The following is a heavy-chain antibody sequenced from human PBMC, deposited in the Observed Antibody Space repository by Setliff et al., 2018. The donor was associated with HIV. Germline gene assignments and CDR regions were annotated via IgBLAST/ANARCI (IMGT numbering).Heavy chain of an antibody. V-gene: IGHV3-21*01. CDR2: ISSSSSYI. Sequence: ETLSLTCTVSGDSISNYYWSWVRQAPGKGLEWVSSISSSSSYIYYADSVKGRFTISRDNAKNSLYLQMNSLRAEDTAVYYCANEGAAGDDAFDIWGQGTMVTVSS. J-gene: IGHJ3*02. CDR1: GDSISNYY. CDR3: ANEGAAGDDAFDI. D-gene: IGHD6-13*01.